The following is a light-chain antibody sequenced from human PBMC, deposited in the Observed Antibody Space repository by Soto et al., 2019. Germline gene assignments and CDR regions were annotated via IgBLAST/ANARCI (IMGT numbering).Light chain of an antibody. CDR2: DAS. V-gene: IGKV3-11*01. Sequence: EIVLTQSPATLSLSPGERATLSCRASQSVSSSLAWYQQKPGQAPRLLIYDASIMATGIPARFSGSGSGTDCTNTISTLEPEDFAVYYYQQRSNWPPAHFGPGTKVDIK. CDR3: QQRSNWPPAH. CDR1: QSVSSS. J-gene: IGKJ3*01.